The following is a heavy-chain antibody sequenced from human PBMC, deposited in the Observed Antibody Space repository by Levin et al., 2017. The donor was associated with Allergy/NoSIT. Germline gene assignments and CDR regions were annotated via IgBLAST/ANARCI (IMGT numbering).Heavy chain of an antibody. CDR3: AKDTISDYDSSGYPLNWFDP. V-gene: IGHV3-23*01. Sequence: GGSLRLSCAASGFTFSSYAMSWVRQAPGKGLEWVSAISGSGGSTYYADSVKGRFTISRDNSKNTLYLQMNSLRAEDTAVYYCAKDTISDYDSSGYPLNWFDPWGQGTLVTVSS. CDR1: GFTFSSYA. J-gene: IGHJ5*02. D-gene: IGHD3-22*01. CDR2: ISGSGGST.